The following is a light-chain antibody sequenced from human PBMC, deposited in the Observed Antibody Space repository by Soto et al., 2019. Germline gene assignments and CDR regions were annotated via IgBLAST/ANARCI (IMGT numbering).Light chain of an antibody. V-gene: IGKV4-1*01. J-gene: IGKJ1*01. CDR2: WAS. CDR3: QQSNSFPLT. Sequence: DIVMTQSPDSLAVSLGERATINCKSSQSALYSPNNKNYLAWYQQKPGQPPKLLIYWASTRESGVPDRFSGSGSGTDFTLTISSLQPEDFATYYCQQSNSFPLTFGQGTKVDIK. CDR1: QSALYSPNNKNY.